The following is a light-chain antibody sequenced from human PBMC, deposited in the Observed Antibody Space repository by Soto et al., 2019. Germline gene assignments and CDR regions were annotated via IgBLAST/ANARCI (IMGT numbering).Light chain of an antibody. CDR2: KAS. V-gene: IGKV1-5*03. Sequence: DIQMTQSPSTLSGSVGDRVTVTCRASQTISSWLAWYQQKPGKAPKLLIYKASSLESGVPSRFSGSGSGTEFTLTISSLQPDDFATYYCQQYNSWTFGQDAKA. J-gene: IGKJ1*01. CDR1: QTISSW. CDR3: QQYNSWT.